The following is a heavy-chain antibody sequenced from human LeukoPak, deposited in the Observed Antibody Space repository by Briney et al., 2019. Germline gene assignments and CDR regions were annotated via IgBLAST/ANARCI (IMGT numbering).Heavy chain of an antibody. Sequence: HTGGSLRLSCAASGFTFSSSAMSWVRQAPGKGLEWVSNISGSGSGGSTYYADSAKGRFTISRDNSKNTLYLQMNSLRAEDTAVYYCAKDSSGWYFYYYYYMDVWGKGTTVTISS. CDR1: GFTFSSSA. CDR2: ISGSGSGGST. J-gene: IGHJ6*03. CDR3: AKDSSGWYFYYYYYMDV. V-gene: IGHV3-23*01. D-gene: IGHD6-19*01.